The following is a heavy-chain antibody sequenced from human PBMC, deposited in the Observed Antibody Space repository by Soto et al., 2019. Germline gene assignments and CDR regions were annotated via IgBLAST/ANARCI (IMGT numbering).Heavy chain of an antibody. Sequence: EVQLVESGGDLVQPGGSLRLSCAASGFTFSSYWMHWVRQAPGKGPVWVSRIKGDGSSTNSGDSPQGRFTISRDNAKSTLYLEMNSLRAEDTAVYYCARGKTNVYALDVWGQGTAVTVSS. CDR1: GFTFSSYW. CDR3: ARGKTNVYALDV. V-gene: IGHV3-74*01. D-gene: IGHD3-16*01. J-gene: IGHJ6*02. CDR2: IKGDGSST.